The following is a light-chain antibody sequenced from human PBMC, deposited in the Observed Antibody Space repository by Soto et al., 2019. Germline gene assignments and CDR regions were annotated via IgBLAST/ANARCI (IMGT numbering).Light chain of an antibody. V-gene: IGKV3-20*01. CDR3: QQYDTSPWT. J-gene: IGKJ1*01. Sequence: EIVLTQSPGTLSLSPGERATLSCGTSQSLTTNYLAWYQQKPGQAPRLLIYDASSRATGIPDRFSGSGSGTDFTLTISRLEPEDFALYSCQQYDTSPWTFGQGTKV. CDR1: QSLTTNY. CDR2: DAS.